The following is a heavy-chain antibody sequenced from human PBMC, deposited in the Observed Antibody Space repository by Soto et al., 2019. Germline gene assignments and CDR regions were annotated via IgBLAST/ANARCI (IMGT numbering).Heavy chain of an antibody. V-gene: IGHV3-21*01. CDR2: ISGSSAFL. Sequence: PWGSLIVSCAPSVFTFSNSLINWVGQAPGQGLELVSSISGSSAFLYYADSVNGRFTISRDTSTKSLYLQMNSLRAEDTAVYYCATSTWYAFDIWGQGTMFTVSS. J-gene: IGHJ3*02. CDR1: VFTFSNSL. CDR3: ATSTWYAFDI. D-gene: IGHD6-13*01.